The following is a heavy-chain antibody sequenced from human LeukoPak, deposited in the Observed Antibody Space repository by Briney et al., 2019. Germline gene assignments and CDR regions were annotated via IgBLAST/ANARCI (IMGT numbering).Heavy chain of an antibody. CDR3: AREGNSGSYRGRGNY. CDR2: IKQDGSEK. Sequence: PGGSLRLSCAASGFTFSSYWMRWVRQAPGKGLEWVAYIKQDGSEKFYVDSVKGRFTISRDNAKNSLYLQMNSLRAEDTAVYYCAREGNSGSYRGRGNYWGQGTLVTVSS. D-gene: IGHD1-26*01. J-gene: IGHJ4*02. V-gene: IGHV3-7*01. CDR1: GFTFSSYW.